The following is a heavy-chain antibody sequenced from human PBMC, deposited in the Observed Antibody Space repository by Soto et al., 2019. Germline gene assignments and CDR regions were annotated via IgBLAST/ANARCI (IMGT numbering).Heavy chain of an antibody. CDR2: ITNRATGDTT. Sequence: EVQLVESGGGLVQSGGSLRLSCTPSGFSVSDHFMDWVRQTPGKGLEWLGQITNRATGDTTFYAASVKGRFTVSKDESRNSLYLQRNSLKTEDTAVYYCASSITQMLTDWGQGTLVAVAS. CDR3: ASSITQMLTD. J-gene: IGHJ4*02. V-gene: IGHV3-72*01. D-gene: IGHD1-20*01. CDR1: GFSVSDHF.